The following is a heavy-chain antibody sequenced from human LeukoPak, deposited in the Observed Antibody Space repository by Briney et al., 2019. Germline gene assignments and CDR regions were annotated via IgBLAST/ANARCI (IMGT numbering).Heavy chain of an antibody. D-gene: IGHD2-15*01. CDR3: ARGRYCSADICSGGDAFDI. Sequence: SETLSLTCTVSGGSVNNYYWSWIRQPAGKGLEWIGRIYTRGSTNYNPSLKSRVTMSVDTSKNQFSLKLSSVTAADTAVYYCARGRYCSADICSGGDAFDIWGQGTMVSVPS. CDR1: GGSVNNYY. V-gene: IGHV4-4*07. CDR2: IYTRGST. J-gene: IGHJ3*02.